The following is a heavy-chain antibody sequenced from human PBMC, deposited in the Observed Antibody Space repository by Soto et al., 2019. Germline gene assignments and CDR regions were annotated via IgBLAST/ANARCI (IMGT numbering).Heavy chain of an antibody. J-gene: IGHJ4*02. V-gene: IGHV3-74*01. Sequence: EVQLVESGGNLVQPGGSLRLSCAASGFTFSSYWMHWVRQVPGKGLVWVSRIDPYGSGINYADSVKGRFTISRDNAKNHRNLQMNSLRVEDTAVYYCARGAIYGGYGSDNWGQGTLVTVSS. CDR3: ARGAIYGGYGSDN. CDR1: GFTFSSYW. CDR2: IDPYGSGI. D-gene: IGHD5-12*01.